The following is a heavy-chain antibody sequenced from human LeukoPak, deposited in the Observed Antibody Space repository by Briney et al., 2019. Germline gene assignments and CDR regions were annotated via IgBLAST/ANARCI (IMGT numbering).Heavy chain of an antibody. D-gene: IGHD1-26*01. Sequence: PSETLSLTCTVSGCSISSSSYYWGWIRQPPGKGLEWIGSIYYSWSAYYNPSLKSRVTISVDTSKTQFSLKRSSVTAADTAVYYGARHSIVGAAYYYYGMDVWGQGTTVTVSS. CDR1: GCSISSSSYY. CDR2: IYYSWSA. CDR3: ARHSIVGAAYYYYGMDV. V-gene: IGHV4-39*01. J-gene: IGHJ6*02.